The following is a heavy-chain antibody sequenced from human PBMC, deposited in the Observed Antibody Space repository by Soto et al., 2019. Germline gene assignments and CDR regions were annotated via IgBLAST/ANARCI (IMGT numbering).Heavy chain of an antibody. CDR1: EFTFSTFA. D-gene: IGHD1-1*01. J-gene: IGHJ3*01. CDR2: ISASGGST. V-gene: IGHV3-23*01. Sequence: EVQLLESGGGLVQPGGSLRLSCVASEFTFSTFAMTWVRQAPGKGLEWVSGISASGGSTYYVDSVKGRFTIYRDNSNDILSLQMNSLRAEDTAIYYCARAKTTTLRAFDLWGRGTMVTVSS. CDR3: ARAKTTTLRAFDL.